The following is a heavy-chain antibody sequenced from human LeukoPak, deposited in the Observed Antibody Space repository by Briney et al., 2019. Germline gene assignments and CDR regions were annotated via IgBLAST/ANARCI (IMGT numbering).Heavy chain of an antibody. CDR3: ARDFGPGYYYYYMDV. Sequence: GGSLRLSCAASGFTFSSYAMSWVRQAPGKGLEWVAVISYDGSNKYYADSVKGRFTISRDNSKNTLYLQMNSLRAEDTAVYYCARDFGPGYYYYYMDVCGKGTTVTVSS. V-gene: IGHV3-30-3*01. CDR1: GFTFSSYA. J-gene: IGHJ6*03. CDR2: ISYDGSNK. D-gene: IGHD3-3*01.